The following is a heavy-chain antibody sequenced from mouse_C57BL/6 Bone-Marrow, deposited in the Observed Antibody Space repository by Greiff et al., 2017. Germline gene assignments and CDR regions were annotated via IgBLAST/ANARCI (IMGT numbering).Heavy chain of an antibody. CDR3: AVTTVPPAY. V-gene: IGHV1-82*01. Sequence: VQLQQSGPELVKPGASVKISCKASGYAFSSSWMNWVKQRPGKGLEWIGRIYPGDGDTNYNGKFKGKATLTADKSSSTAYMELSSLPSEDSAVYFCAVTTVPPAYWGQGTLVTVSA. D-gene: IGHD1-1*01. J-gene: IGHJ3*01. CDR2: IYPGDGDT. CDR1: GYAFSSSW.